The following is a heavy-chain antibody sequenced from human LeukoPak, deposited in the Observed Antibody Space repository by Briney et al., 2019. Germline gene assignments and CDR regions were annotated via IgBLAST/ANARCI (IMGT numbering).Heavy chain of an antibody. D-gene: IGHD6-13*01. V-gene: IGHV3-23*01. Sequence: GGSLRLSCAASGFIFSSYAMSWVRQAPGKGLEWVAAISGSGDNTYYADSVKGRFAISRDNSKNTLNLQLYSLRAEDTAVYYCAKDRSSSWYFDYWGQGTLVTVSS. CDR1: GFIFSSYA. J-gene: IGHJ4*02. CDR3: AKDRSSSWYFDY. CDR2: ISGSGDNT.